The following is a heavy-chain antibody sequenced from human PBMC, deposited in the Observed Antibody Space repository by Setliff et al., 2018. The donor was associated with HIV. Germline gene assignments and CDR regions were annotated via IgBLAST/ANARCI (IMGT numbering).Heavy chain of an antibody. V-gene: IGHV4-39*01. J-gene: IGHJ4*02. D-gene: IGHD6-19*01. CDR3: ARRRGQKATGWYYFDF. CDR1: GGPISSSTYF. Sequence: SETLSLTCSVSGGPISSSTYFWDWIRQPPGKGLEWIGSIYYSGNTYYNPSLKSRVTISVDTSKRRFSLKLSSVTAGDSALYYCARRRGQKATGWYYFDFWGRGALVTVSS. CDR2: IYYSGNT.